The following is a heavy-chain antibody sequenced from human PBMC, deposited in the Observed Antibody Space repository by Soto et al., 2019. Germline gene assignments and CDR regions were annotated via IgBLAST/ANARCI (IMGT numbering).Heavy chain of an antibody. CDR3: ARIRERTVNYPWFDT. CDR1: GGTFSSYA. V-gene: IGHV1-69*13. D-gene: IGHD1-1*01. CDR2: IIPIFGTA. Sequence: SGKVSCNASGGTFSSYAIRWVRQAPGQGLEWMGGIIPIFGTANYAQKLQGRVTITADESTSTAYMELSSLRSEDTAVYYCARIRERTVNYPWFDTWGQGTLVTVSS. J-gene: IGHJ5*02.